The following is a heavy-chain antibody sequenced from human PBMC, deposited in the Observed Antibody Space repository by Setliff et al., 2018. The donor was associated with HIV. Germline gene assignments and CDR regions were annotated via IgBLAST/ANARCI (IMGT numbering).Heavy chain of an antibody. V-gene: IGHV1-8*03. CDR3: ARALRGFHGSGTQFYYYLDV. CDR1: GYIFTSYD. D-gene: IGHD3-10*01. J-gene: IGHJ6*03. CDR2: MDPNNGHT. Sequence: GASVMVSCKASGYIFTSYDVNWVRQAPGQGLEWMGWMDPNNGHTTYAQNFQGRVTITRDTSVGTAYMELSSLRSEDTAVYYCARALRGFHGSGTQFYYYLDVWGKGTTVTVSS.